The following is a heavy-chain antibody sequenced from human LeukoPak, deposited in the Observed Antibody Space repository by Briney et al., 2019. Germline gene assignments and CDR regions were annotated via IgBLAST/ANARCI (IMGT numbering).Heavy chain of an antibody. CDR3: ARDLHYAFDI. V-gene: IGHV3-48*02. D-gene: IGHD3-10*01. CDR2: ISSDSSIT. CDR1: GFTFSSYS. J-gene: IGHJ3*02. Sequence: GRSLRLSCAASGFTFSSYSMSWVRQAPGKGPEWLSYISSDSSITYYADSVRGRFTISRDNAKNSLYLQMNSLRDEDTAVYYCARDLHYAFDIWGQGTMVTASS.